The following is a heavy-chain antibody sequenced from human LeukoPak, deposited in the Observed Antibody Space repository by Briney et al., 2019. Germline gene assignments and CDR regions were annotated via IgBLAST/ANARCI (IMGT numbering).Heavy chain of an antibody. J-gene: IGHJ4*02. CDR2: MNPNSGNT. CDR1: GYTFASYD. CDR3: ARTDQDYYDSAGFDY. Sequence: ASVKVSCKASGYTFASYDINWVRQATGQGLEWMGWMNPNSGNTGYAQKFQGRVTITRNTSISTAYMELSSLRSEDTAVYYCARTDQDYYDSAGFDYWGQGTLVTVSS. D-gene: IGHD3-22*01. V-gene: IGHV1-8*03.